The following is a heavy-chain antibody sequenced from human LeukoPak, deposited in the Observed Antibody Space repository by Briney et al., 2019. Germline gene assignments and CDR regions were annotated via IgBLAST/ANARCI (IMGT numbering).Heavy chain of an antibody. Sequence: SETLSLTCTVFGGSISSYYWNWIRQPAGKGLEWIGRIYITGITSYNPSLKSRLIMSVDTSKNQFSLKLNSVTAADTAVYYCARENNEISGDDGNYMDVWGKGTTVTVSS. CDR3: ARENNEISGDDGNYMDV. CDR1: GGSISSYY. V-gene: IGHV4-4*07. CDR2: IYITGIT. J-gene: IGHJ6*03. D-gene: IGHD4-17*01.